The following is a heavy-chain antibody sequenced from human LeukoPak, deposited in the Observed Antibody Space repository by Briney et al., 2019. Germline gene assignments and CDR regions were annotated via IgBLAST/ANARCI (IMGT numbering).Heavy chain of an antibody. CDR2: VDYSGST. J-gene: IGHJ4*02. D-gene: IGHD6-19*01. CDR1: GGSISSYS. CDR3: ARHYSSDPFDY. V-gene: IGHV4-59*01. Sequence: SETLSLTCTVSGGSISSYSWSWIRQSPGKGLEWIGYVDYSGSTNYSPSLKSRVTISLDTSTNQFSLKLSSVTAADTAVYYCARHYSSDPFDYWGQGTLVTVSS.